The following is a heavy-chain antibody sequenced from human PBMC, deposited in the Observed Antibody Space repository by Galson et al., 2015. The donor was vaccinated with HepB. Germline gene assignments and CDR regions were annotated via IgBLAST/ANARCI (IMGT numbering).Heavy chain of an antibody. CDR2: ISGSGGST. CDR1: GFTFSSYA. CDR3: AKDRGVPYDYGDYYDY. Sequence: SLRLSCAASGFTFSSYAMSWVRQAPGKGLEWVSAISGSGGSTYYADSVKGRFTISRDNSKNTLYLQMNSLRAEDTAVYYCAKDRGVPYDYGDYYDYWGQGTLVTVSS. V-gene: IGHV3-23*01. D-gene: IGHD4-17*01. J-gene: IGHJ4*02.